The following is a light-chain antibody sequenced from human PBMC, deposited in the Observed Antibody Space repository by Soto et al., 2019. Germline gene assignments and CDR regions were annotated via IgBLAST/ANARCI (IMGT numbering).Light chain of an antibody. J-gene: IGKJ2*01. CDR3: QQRSNWLLT. Sequence: EIVLTQSPATLSLSPGERATLSCRASQSVSSYLAWYQQKPGQAPRLLIYDASNRATGIPARFSGSGSGTDFTLTICSLEPEDFAVYYCQQRSNWLLTFGQGTKLEIK. CDR2: DAS. V-gene: IGKV3-11*01. CDR1: QSVSSY.